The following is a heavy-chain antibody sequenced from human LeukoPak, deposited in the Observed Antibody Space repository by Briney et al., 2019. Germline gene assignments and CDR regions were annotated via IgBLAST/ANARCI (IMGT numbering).Heavy chain of an antibody. D-gene: IGHD5-24*01. CDR1: GFTFSSYE. CDR2: ISTSGSTK. V-gene: IGHV3-48*03. Sequence: GGSLRLFCAASGFTFSSYEINWVRQAPGKGLEWVSYISTSGSTKYYADSVKGRFTISRDNAKNSLYLQMNSLRAEDTAVYYCARDGGRWLQSYYFDYWGQGTLVTVSS. J-gene: IGHJ4*02. CDR3: ARDGGRWLQSYYFDY.